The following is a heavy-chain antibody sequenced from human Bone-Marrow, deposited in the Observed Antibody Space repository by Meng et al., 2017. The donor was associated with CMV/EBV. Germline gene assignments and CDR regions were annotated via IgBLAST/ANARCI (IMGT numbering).Heavy chain of an antibody. CDR2: INPNSGGT. J-gene: IGHJ4*02. V-gene: IGHV1-2*02. CDR1: GYTFTGYY. Sequence: ASVKVSCKASGYTFTGYYMHWVRQAPGQGLEWMGWINPNSGGTNYAQKFRGRVTMTRDTSISTVYMELNRLRSDDTAVYYCAVEMSTVGDYWGQGPLVTVSS. D-gene: IGHD5-24*01. CDR3: AVEMSTVGDY.